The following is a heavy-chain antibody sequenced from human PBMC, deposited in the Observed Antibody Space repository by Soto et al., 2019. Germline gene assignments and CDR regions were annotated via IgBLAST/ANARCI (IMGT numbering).Heavy chain of an antibody. CDR1: GYTFTSYY. CDR3: ARGANWNYLFSWYFDL. V-gene: IGHV1-46*01. J-gene: IGHJ2*01. D-gene: IGHD1-7*01. CDR2: INPSGGST. Sequence: QVQLVQSGAEVKKPGASVKVSCKASGYTFTSYYMHWVRQAPGQGLEWMGIINPSGGSTSYAQKCKGRVTMTKETYTSKVYMELSSLRSEDTAVYYCARGANWNYLFSWYFDLWGRGTLVTVSS.